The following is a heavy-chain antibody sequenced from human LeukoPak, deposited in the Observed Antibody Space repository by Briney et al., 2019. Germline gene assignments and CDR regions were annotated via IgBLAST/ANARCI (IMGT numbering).Heavy chain of an antibody. Sequence: ESLKISCKGSGYSFTNYWIGWVRQMPGKGLEWMGIIYPGGSDTRYSPSFQGQVTISADKSISTAYLQWSSLKASDTAMYYCARQINDYYDSSGYNYYYYMDVWGKGTTVTVSS. D-gene: IGHD3-22*01. CDR3: ARQINDYYDSSGYNYYYYMDV. CDR2: IYPGGSDT. V-gene: IGHV5-51*01. CDR1: GYSFTNYW. J-gene: IGHJ6*03.